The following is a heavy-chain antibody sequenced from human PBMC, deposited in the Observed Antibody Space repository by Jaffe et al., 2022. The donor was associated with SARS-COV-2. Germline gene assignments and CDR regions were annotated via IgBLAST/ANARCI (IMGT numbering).Heavy chain of an antibody. D-gene: IGHD3-16*01. Sequence: QVQLQESGPGLVKPSETLSLTCTVSGDSVSSGSHYWSWIRQSPGKGPEWVGYVYFSGTSNANPSLKSRLTISIDTSKNQFYLRLNSVTAADTAVYYCATQRGIMFYWGQGILVTVSS. CDR2: VYFSGTS. CDR1: GDSVSSGSHY. CDR3: ATQRGIMFY. J-gene: IGHJ4*02. V-gene: IGHV4-61*01.